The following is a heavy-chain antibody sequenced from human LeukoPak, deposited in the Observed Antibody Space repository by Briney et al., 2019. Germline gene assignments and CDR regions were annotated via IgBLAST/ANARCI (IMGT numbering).Heavy chain of an antibody. CDR2: INHSGTA. Sequence: SETLSLTCTVSGGSISSYYWTWIRQPPGKGLEWIGEINHSGTASYNPSLVSRLTMSVETSKNQFSLNLTSVTAADTAVYYCARFKAASGSVGVFDYWGQGNLVTVSS. D-gene: IGHD1-26*01. CDR1: GGSISSYY. J-gene: IGHJ4*02. V-gene: IGHV4-34*01. CDR3: ARFKAASGSVGVFDY.